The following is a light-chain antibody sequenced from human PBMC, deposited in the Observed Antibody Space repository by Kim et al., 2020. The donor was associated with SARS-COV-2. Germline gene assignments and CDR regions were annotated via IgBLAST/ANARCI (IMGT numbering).Light chain of an antibody. CDR2: QDT. CDR3: QVWDSTTTV. CDR1: RLGHKD. V-gene: IGLV3-1*01. J-gene: IGLJ2*01. Sequence: SYELTQPPSVSVSPGQTASITCSGERLGHKDVCWYRHKTGQSPEVVIYQDTRRPSGIPERFSGSNSGNTATLTISGTQAVDEADYYCQVWDSTTTVLGGG.